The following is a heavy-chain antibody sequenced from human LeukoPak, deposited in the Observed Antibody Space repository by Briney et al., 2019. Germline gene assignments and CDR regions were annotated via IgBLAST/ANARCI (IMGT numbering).Heavy chain of an antibody. CDR3: ARTPIYYFDNSGYYN. J-gene: IGHJ4*02. V-gene: IGHV1-2*02. Sequence: ASVKVSCTASGYTFTGYYMHWVRQAPGKGLEGLGWFNPNSGGTNYAQKFQGRVTMTRDTSISTAYMELSRLRSDDTAVYYCARTPIYYFDNSGYYNWGQGTLVTVSS. CDR1: GYTFTGYY. CDR2: FNPNSGGT. D-gene: IGHD3-22*01.